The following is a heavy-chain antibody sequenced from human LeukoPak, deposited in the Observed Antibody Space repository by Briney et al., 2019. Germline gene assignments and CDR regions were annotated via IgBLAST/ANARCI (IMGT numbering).Heavy chain of an antibody. J-gene: IGHJ4*02. CDR2: ISTTSGNI. Sequence: GGSLRLSCAASGFTFSSYWMTWVRQAPGKGLEWVAAISTTSGNIYYADSVKGRFTISRDNAKNSLYLQMNSLRVEDTALYYCARRAPSHDFDDWGQGTLVTVSS. CDR1: GFTFSSYW. CDR3: ARRAPSHDFDD. V-gene: IGHV3-21*01.